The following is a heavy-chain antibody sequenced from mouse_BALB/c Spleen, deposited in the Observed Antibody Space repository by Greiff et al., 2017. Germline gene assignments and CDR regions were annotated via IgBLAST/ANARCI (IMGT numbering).Heavy chain of an antibody. CDR1: GYSFTSYW. CDR3: TRGYYGSSWYFDV. Sequence: EVKLVESGTVLARPGASVKMSCKASGYSFTSYWMHWVKQRPGQGLEWIGAIYPGNSDTSYNQKFKGKAKLTAVTSASTAYMELSSLTNEDSAVYYCTRGYYGSSWYFDVWGAGTTVTVSS. CDR2: IYPGNSDT. J-gene: IGHJ1*01. V-gene: IGHV1-5*01. D-gene: IGHD1-1*01.